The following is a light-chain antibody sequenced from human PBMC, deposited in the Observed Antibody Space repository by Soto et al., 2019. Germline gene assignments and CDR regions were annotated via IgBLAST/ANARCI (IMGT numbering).Light chain of an antibody. J-gene: IGLJ3*02. CDR1: SSNIGGQT. CDR3: AAWDESLNGQV. CDR2: SGH. Sequence: QSVLTQPPSVSGTPGQSVTISCSGSSSNIGGQTVSWYQQLPGTAPNLLIYSGHQRPSGVPDRFSASKSGSSASLAISGLQSEDEGDYYCAAWDESLNGQVFGGGTKVNVL. V-gene: IGLV1-44*01.